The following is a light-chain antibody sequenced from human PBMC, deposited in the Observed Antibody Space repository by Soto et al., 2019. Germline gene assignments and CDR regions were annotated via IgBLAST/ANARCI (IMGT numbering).Light chain of an antibody. J-gene: IGKJ4*01. CDR3: QQYDDYPLT. Sequence: DIQMTQSPSTLSASVGDRVTIACRASQTINDWLAWYQQKPGKAPKLLIYRASNLQSGVPSRFSGSGSGTEFTLTISSLQPDDFATYYCQQYDDYPLTFGGGTKVDIK. CDR1: QTINDW. CDR2: RAS. V-gene: IGKV1-5*03.